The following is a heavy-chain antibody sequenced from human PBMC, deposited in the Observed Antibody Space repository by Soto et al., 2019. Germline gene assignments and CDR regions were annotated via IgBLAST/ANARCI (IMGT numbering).Heavy chain of an antibody. V-gene: IGHV1-18*01. D-gene: IGHD2-2*01. CDR2: ISAYNGNT. CDR1: GYTFTSYG. CDR3: ASDDCISTSCAGTYYYYGMDV. Sequence: QVQLVQSGAEVKKPGASVKVSCKASGYTFTSYGISWVRQAPGQGLEWMGWISAYNGNTNYAHKLQGRVTTTTDTSTSTAYMELRSLRSDDTAVYYCASDDCISTSCAGTYYYYGMDVWGQGTTVTVSS. J-gene: IGHJ6*02.